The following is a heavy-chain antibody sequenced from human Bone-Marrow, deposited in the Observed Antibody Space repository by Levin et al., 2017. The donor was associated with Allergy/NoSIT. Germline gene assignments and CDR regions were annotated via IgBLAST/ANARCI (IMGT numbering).Heavy chain of an antibody. V-gene: IGHV4-59*01. Sequence: PSETLSLTCTISGGSISKYYWSWIRQPPGKGLEWIGYIYYTGTTNYNSSLKSRVTISIDKSKNQFSLKLNSVTAADTAVYFCARDRNTERPDAFDIWGQGTMVTVSS. J-gene: IGHJ3*02. CDR3: ARDRNTERPDAFDI. CDR1: GGSISKYY. CDR2: IYYTGTT. D-gene: IGHD2-2*02.